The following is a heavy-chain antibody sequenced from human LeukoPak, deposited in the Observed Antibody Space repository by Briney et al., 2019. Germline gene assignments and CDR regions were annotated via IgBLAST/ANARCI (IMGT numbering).Heavy chain of an antibody. CDR3: ASAVPFDCSSTSCYEFYNWFDP. J-gene: IGHJ5*02. Sequence: SETLSLTCAVYGGSFSGYYWSWIRQPPGKGLEWIGEINHSGSTNYNPSLKSRVTISVDTSKNQFSLKPSSVTAADTAVYYCASAVPFDCSSTSCYEFYNWFDPWGQGTLVTVSS. CDR2: INHSGST. V-gene: IGHV4-34*01. CDR1: GGSFSGYY. D-gene: IGHD2-2*01.